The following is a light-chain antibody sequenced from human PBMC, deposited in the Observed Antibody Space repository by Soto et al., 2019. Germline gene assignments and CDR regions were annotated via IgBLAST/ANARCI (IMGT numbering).Light chain of an antibody. V-gene: IGKV2-28*01. CDR1: QSLLHSNGYNY. CDR3: MQALQNGCT. CDR2: LGS. Sequence: DIVMTQSPLSLPVTPGEPACISCRSSQSLLHSNGYNYVDWYRHKPGQSSQLLIYLGSNRASGVPDSFSGSRSSTDFTLKIMIVEAEDVVVYYCMQALQNGCTFGLGTKVHLK. J-gene: IGKJ3*01.